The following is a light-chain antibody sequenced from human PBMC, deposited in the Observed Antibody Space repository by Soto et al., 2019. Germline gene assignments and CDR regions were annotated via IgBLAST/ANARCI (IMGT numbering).Light chain of an antibody. Sequence: QSALTQPASVSGSPGQSITISCTGTSSDVGGSNYVSWYQQHPGKAPKLIIFDVSHRPSGFSNRFSGSKSGNTASLTISGLQAEDEADYYCSSYTSSSTYVFGTRTKVTVL. CDR3: SSYTSSSTYV. CDR2: DVS. J-gene: IGLJ1*01. V-gene: IGLV2-14*03. CDR1: SSDVGGSNY.